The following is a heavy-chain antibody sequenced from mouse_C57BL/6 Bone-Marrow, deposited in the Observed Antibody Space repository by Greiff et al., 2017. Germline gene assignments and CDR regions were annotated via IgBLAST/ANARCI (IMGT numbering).Heavy chain of an antibody. V-gene: IGHV1-69*01. CDR1: GYTFTSYW. CDR2: IDPSDSYT. J-gene: IGHJ4*01. CDR3: ARSGDGYPYAMDY. D-gene: IGHD2-3*01. Sequence: QVQLQQPGAELVKPGASVKLSCKASGYTFTSYWMYWVKQRPGQGLEWVGEIDPSDSYTNYNQKFNGKSTLTVDKSSSTAYMQLSILTSEDSAVYYCARSGDGYPYAMDYWGQGTSVTGSS.